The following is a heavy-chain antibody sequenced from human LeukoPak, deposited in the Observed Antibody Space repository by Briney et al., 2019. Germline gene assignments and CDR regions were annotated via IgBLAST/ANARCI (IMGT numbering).Heavy chain of an antibody. CDR1: GYTLTELS. CDR3: ATEGGIVGATGGWDFDY. CDR2: FDPEDGET. J-gene: IGHJ4*02. V-gene: IGHV1-24*01. Sequence: ASVKVSCKVSGYTLTELSMHWVRQAPGNGLEWMGGFDPEDGETIYAQKFQGRVTMTEDTSTDTAYMELSSLRSEDTAVYYCATEGGIVGATGGWDFDYWGQGTLVTVSS. D-gene: IGHD1-26*01.